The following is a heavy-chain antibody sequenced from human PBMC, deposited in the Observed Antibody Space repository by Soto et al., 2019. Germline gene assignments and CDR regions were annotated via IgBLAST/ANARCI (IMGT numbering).Heavy chain of an antibody. CDR3: AREELSITVAGPGGYYFDY. CDR2: IWYDGSNT. J-gene: IGHJ4*02. Sequence: QVQLVESGGGVVQPGKSLRLSCSVSGFTFSSYGMHWVRQAPGKGLEWVALIWYDGSNTYYADSVKGRFTISRDNSKNTLYLHMISLTAEDTAVYYCAREELSITVAGPGGYYFDYWGQGTLVTVSS. CDR1: GFTFSSYG. D-gene: IGHD6-19*01. V-gene: IGHV3-33*01.